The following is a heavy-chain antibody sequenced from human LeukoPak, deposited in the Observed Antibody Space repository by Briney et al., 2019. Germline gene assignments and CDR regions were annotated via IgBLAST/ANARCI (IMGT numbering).Heavy chain of an antibody. D-gene: IGHD1-26*01. CDR2: ISSTGST. Sequence: SETLSLTCAVSGGSINSGGYSWSWIRPPPGKGLEWIGYISSTGSTYYNLSLKSRLSISSDTSKNQFSLNLSSVTAADTAVFYCARLGLTQDAFDIWGQGTVVTVSS. J-gene: IGHJ3*02. CDR1: GGSINSGGYS. V-gene: IGHV4-30-4*07. CDR3: ARLGLTQDAFDI.